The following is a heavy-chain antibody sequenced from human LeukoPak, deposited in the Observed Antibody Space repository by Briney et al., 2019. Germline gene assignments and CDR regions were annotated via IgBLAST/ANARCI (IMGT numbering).Heavy chain of an antibody. Sequence: SETPSLTCTVSGYSISSGYYWGWIRQPPGKGLEWIGSIYHSGSTYYNPSLKSRVTISVDTSKNQFSLKLSSVTAADTAVYYCARADSSSGRYYYYMDVWGKGTTVTVSS. CDR2: IYHSGST. CDR3: ARADSSSGRYYYYMDV. V-gene: IGHV4-38-2*02. CDR1: GYSISSGYY. J-gene: IGHJ6*03. D-gene: IGHD6-6*01.